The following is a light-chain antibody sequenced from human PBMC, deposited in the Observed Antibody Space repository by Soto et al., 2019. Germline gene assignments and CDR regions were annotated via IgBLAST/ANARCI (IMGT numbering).Light chain of an antibody. CDR3: QQSYSTPSIT. CDR1: QGISTY. J-gene: IGKJ5*01. CDR2: ATS. V-gene: IGKV1-39*01. Sequence: DIQMTQSPSSLSASVGDRFTITCRASQGISTYLNWYQQKPGKAPNLLIYATSSLQGGVPSRFSGSGSGTDFTLTISSLQPEDFATYYCQQSYSTPSITFGQGTRLEIK.